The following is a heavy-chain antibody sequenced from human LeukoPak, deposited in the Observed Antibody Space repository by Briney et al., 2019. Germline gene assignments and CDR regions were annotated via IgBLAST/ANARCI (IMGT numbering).Heavy chain of an antibody. D-gene: IGHD3-3*01. CDR3: ATSTIFGVVIT. CDR1: GGSINSGGDY. V-gene: IGHV4-31*03. Sequence: PSETLSLTCTVSGGSINSGGDYWSWIRQHPGKGLEWIGYIYYSGSTYYNPSLKSRVTISVDTSKNQFSLKLSSVTAADTAVYYCATSTIFGVVITWGQGTLVTVSS. J-gene: IGHJ4*02. CDR2: IYYSGST.